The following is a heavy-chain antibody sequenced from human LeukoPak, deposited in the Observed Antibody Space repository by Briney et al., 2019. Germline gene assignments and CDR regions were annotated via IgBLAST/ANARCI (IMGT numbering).Heavy chain of an antibody. CDR3: ARDPTFQNSGWLYYYYYYGMDV. V-gene: IGHV3-23*01. Sequence: GGSLRLSCAASGFTFSSYAMSWVRQAPGKGLAWVSTISGGSGSTYCADSVKGRFTISRDNSKNTLYLQMNSLRAEDTAVYYCARDPTFQNSGWLYYYYYYGMDVWGQGTTVTVSS. CDR2: ISGGSGST. CDR1: GFTFSSYA. J-gene: IGHJ6*02. D-gene: IGHD6-19*01.